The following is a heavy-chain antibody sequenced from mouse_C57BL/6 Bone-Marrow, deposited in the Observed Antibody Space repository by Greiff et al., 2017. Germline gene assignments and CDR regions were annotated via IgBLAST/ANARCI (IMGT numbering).Heavy chain of an antibody. Sequence: VQLQESGAELVKPGASVKMSCKASGYTFTTYPIEWMKQNPGKSLEWIGNFHPYNDDTKYNEKFKGKATLTVEKSSSTVYLELSRLTSNDSAVYYCARTGGVPPYAMDYWGQGTSVTVSS. CDR3: ARTGGVPPYAMDY. J-gene: IGHJ4*01. CDR2: FHPYNDDT. V-gene: IGHV1-47*01. D-gene: IGHD1-1*02. CDR1: GYTFTTYP.